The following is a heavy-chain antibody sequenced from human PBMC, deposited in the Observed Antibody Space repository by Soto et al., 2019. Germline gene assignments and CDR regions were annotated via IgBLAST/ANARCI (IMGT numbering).Heavy chain of an antibody. Sequence: GASVKVSCKVSGYTLTELSMHWVRQAPGKGLEWIGGFDPEDGETIYAQKFQGRVTMTEDTSTDTAYMELSSLRSEDTAVYYCATLVYNGSGPRDYYDGMDVWGRGTTVTVS. V-gene: IGHV1-24*01. CDR3: ATLVYNGSGPRDYYDGMDV. CDR2: FDPEDGET. CDR1: GYTLTELS. J-gene: IGHJ6*02. D-gene: IGHD3-10*01.